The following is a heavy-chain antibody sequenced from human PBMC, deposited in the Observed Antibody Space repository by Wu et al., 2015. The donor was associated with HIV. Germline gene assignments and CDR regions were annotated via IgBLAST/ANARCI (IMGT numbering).Heavy chain of an antibody. V-gene: IGHV1-2*02. CDR3: AREGVATSPDAFDI. Sequence: QVHLVQSGAEVKKPGASVKVSCKASGYTFIGYDVHWVRQAPGQGLEWMGWINPNSGGTNYAQKFQGRVTMTRDTSISSAYMQLSRLRSDDTAVYYCAREGVATSPDAFDIWGQGTMVTVSS. CDR1: GYTFIGYD. CDR2: INPNSGGT. D-gene: IGHD5-12*01. J-gene: IGHJ3*02.